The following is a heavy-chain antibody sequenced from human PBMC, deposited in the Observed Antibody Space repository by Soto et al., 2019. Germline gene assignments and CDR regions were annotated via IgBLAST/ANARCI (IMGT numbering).Heavy chain of an antibody. J-gene: IGHJ4*02. Sequence: PGGSQRLSCAASGVTFSYHCMDWVGQAPGKGLEWVGRTRNKANSYTTEYAASVKGRFTISRDDSKNSLYLQMNSLKTEDTAVYYCATFLRGSSWYGGFDYWGQGTLVTVSS. CDR1: GVTFSYHC. D-gene: IGHD6-13*01. CDR2: TRNKANSYTT. CDR3: ATFLRGSSWYGGFDY. V-gene: IGHV3-72*01.